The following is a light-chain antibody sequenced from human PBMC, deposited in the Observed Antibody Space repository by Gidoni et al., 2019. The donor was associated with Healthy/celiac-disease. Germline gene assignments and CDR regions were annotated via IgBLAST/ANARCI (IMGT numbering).Light chain of an antibody. CDR3: QQYNNWLWT. J-gene: IGKJ1*01. Sequence: EIVMTQSPATLSVAPGERATLSGRASQSVSSNLAWYQQKPGQAPRLLIYCASTRATGIPARFSGSGSGTEFTLTISSLQSEDFAVYYCQQYNNWLWTFXQXTKVEIK. CDR1: QSVSSN. V-gene: IGKV3-15*01. CDR2: CAS.